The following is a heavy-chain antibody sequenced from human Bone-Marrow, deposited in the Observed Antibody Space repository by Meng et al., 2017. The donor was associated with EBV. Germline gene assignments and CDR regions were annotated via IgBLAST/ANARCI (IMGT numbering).Heavy chain of an antibody. D-gene: IGHD3-10*01. CDR3: ASESGRGFTPDY. Sequence: QGELQQSGGEVKKPGSQVKGSCRTSGGTFRSDAVSWVRQAPGQGLEWMGGLIPMSGAPHYAQKFQDRVTIIADESTSTHSMELNNLRFEDTAMYYCASESGRGFTPDYWGQGTLVTVSS. J-gene: IGHJ4*02. CDR2: LIPMSGAP. V-gene: IGHV1-69*01. CDR1: GGTFRSDA.